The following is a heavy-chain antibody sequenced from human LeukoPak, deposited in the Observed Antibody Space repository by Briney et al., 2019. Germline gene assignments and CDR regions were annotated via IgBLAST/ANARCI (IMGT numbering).Heavy chain of an antibody. CDR3: ARFGLGKHIEVAGIPFDI. CDR2: IIPIFGTA. Sequence: SVKVSCKASGGTFSSYAISWVRQAPGQGLEWMGGIIPIFGTANYAQKFQGRVTITADKSTSTAYMELRSLRSDDTAVYYCARFGLGKHIEVAGIPFDIWGQGTMVTVSS. D-gene: IGHD6-19*01. CDR1: GGTFSSYA. J-gene: IGHJ3*02. V-gene: IGHV1-69*06.